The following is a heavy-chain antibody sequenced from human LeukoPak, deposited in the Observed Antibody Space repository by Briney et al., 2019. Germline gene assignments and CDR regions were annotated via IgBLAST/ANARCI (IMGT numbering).Heavy chain of an antibody. Sequence: GGSLRLSCAASGFTVSSAYISWVRQAPGKGLEWLSAIYSDGNTYYADSVKGRFTIFRDNSKNMLYLQMNSLRADDTAVYYCARAPSGWYFDSWGQGTLVTVSS. D-gene: IGHD6-19*01. V-gene: IGHV3-53*01. CDR1: GFTVSSAY. CDR2: IYSDGNT. CDR3: ARAPSGWYFDS. J-gene: IGHJ4*02.